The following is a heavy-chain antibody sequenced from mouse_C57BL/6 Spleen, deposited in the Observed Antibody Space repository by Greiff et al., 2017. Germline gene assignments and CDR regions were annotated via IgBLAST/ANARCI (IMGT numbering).Heavy chain of an antibody. CDR2: ISSGGDYI. J-gene: IGHJ2*01. Sequence: EVKVVESGEGLVKPGGSLKLSCAASGFTFSSYAMSWVRQTPEKRLEWVAYISSGGDYIYYADTVKGRFTISRDNARNTLYLQMSSLKSEDTAMYYCTRDRDDGYRFDYWGQGTTLTVSS. D-gene: IGHD2-3*01. CDR1: GFTFSSYA. CDR3: TRDRDDGYRFDY. V-gene: IGHV5-9-1*02.